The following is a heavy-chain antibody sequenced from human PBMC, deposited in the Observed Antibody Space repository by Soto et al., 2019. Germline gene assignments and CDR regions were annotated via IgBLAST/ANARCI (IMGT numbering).Heavy chain of an antibody. J-gene: IGHJ3*02. CDR2: IIPIFGTA. Sequence: SVKVSCKASGGTFSSYAISWVRQAPGQGLEWMGGIIPIFGTANYAQKFQGRVTITAGESTSTAYMELSSLRSEDTAVYYCAREWVDSSGYYTYPFGAFDIWGQGTMVTVSS. V-gene: IGHV1-69*13. CDR1: GGTFSSYA. D-gene: IGHD3-22*01. CDR3: AREWVDSSGYYTYPFGAFDI.